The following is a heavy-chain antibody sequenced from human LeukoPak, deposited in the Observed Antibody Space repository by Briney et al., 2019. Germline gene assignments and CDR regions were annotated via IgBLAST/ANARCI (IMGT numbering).Heavy chain of an antibody. CDR3: ARGDKFAGDY. J-gene: IGHJ4*02. Sequence: PGGSLRLSCAASGFTFGTYWMSWVRQAPGKGLEWVANIHQDGNEKYYVDSEKGRFTISRDNAKNALYLQMNSLRAEDTAVYYCARGDKFAGDYWGQGTLVTVSS. CDR1: GFTFGTYW. V-gene: IGHV3-7*04. D-gene: IGHD2-15*01. CDR2: IHQDGNEK.